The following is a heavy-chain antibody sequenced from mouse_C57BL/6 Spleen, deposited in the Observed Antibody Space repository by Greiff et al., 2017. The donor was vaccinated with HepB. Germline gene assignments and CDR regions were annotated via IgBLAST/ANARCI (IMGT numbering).Heavy chain of an antibody. J-gene: IGHJ2*01. V-gene: IGHV3-6*01. D-gene: IGHD1-1*01. Sequence: EVKLQESGPGLVKPSQSLSLTCSVTGYSITSGYYWNWIRQFPGNKLEWMGYISYDGSNNYNPSLKNRISITRDTSKNQFFLKLNSVTTEDTATYYCARDPTTVVASYYFDYWGQGTTLTVSS. CDR1: GYSITSGYY. CDR2: ISYDGSN. CDR3: ARDPTTVVASYYFDY.